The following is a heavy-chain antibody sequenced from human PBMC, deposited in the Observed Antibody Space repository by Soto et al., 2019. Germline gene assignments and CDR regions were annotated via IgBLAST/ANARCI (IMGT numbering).Heavy chain of an antibody. V-gene: IGHV3-23*01. Sequence: EVRLLESGGGLVQPGGSLRLSCAASGFPFSTSAMNWVRQSPGKGLEWISLISASSDVAYYAESVKGRFTSSRDNSKNVLYLEMKRLRVEHTAVYYCAKYSGSFPVFNGLSVWGQGITVIVSS. CDR3: AKYSGSFPVFNGLSV. CDR1: GFPFSTSA. J-gene: IGHJ6*02. CDR2: ISASSDVA. D-gene: IGHD1-26*01.